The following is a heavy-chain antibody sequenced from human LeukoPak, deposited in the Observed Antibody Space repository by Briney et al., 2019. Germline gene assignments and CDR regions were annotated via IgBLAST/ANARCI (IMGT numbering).Heavy chain of an antibody. V-gene: IGHV3-74*01. Sequence: PGGSLRLSCAASGFSFNSYWMHWVRQAPGSGLVWVSRISNDGRSTSFADSVKGRFTISRDNAKNTLYLQMGSLSAEDTAVYYCTRGREGNYGLFDSWGQGTLVTVSS. CDR3: TRGREGNYGLFDS. J-gene: IGHJ4*02. CDR1: GFSFNSYW. CDR2: ISNDGRST. D-gene: IGHD3-10*01.